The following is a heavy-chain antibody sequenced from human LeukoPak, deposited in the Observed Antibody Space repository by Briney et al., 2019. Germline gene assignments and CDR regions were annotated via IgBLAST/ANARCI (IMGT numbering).Heavy chain of an antibody. CDR3: ARVHDWNYFYYYYGMDV. D-gene: IGHD1-7*01. V-gene: IGHV1-2*02. J-gene: IGHJ6*02. CDR2: INPNSGGT. CDR1: GYTFTGCY. Sequence: ASVKVSRKASGYTFTGCYMHWVRQAPGQGLEWMGWINPNSGGTNYAQKFQGRVTMTRDTSISTAYMELSRLRSDDTAVYYCARVHDWNYFYYYYGMDVWGQGTTVTVSS.